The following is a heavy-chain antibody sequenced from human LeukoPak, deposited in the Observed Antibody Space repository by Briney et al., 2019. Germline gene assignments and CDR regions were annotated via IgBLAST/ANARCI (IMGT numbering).Heavy chain of an antibody. CDR2: TSFDGSNT. CDR3: AKDSRDSVYYYYYMDV. D-gene: IGHD2-15*01. CDR1: GFTFSSYG. V-gene: IGHV3-30*04. Sequence: GRSLRLSCAASGFTFSSYGMHWVRRAPGKGLEWVAVTSFDGSNTYYADSVKGRFTISRDNSKNTLYLQINNLRAEDTAVFYCAKDSRDSVYYYYYMDVWGEGTTVTVSS. J-gene: IGHJ6*03.